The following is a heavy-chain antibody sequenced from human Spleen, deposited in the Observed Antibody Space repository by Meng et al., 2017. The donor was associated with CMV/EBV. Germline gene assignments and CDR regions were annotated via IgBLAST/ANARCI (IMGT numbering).Heavy chain of an antibody. J-gene: IGHJ4*02. V-gene: IGHV4-59*01. CDR1: GGSISSYY. Sequence: GSLRLSCTVSGGSISSYYWSWIRQPPGKGLEWIGYIYYSGSTNYNPSLKSRVTISVDTSKNQFSLKLSSVTAADTAVYYCARGNKWEPLDYWGQGTLVTVSS. D-gene: IGHD1-26*01. CDR2: IYYSGST. CDR3: ARGNKWEPLDY.